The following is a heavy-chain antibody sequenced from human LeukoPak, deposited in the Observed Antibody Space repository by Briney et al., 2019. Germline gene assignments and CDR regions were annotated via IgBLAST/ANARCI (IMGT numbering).Heavy chain of an antibody. CDR3: ARGGYSYGYMGYSDY. CDR2: IYYSGST. D-gene: IGHD5-18*01. J-gene: IGHJ4*02. V-gene: IGHV4-59*08. Sequence: KPSETLSLTCTVSGGSISGYYWSWIRQPPGKGLEWIGYIYYSGSTNYNPSLKSRVTISVDTSKNQFSLKLSSVSAADTAVYYCARGGYSYGYMGYSDYWGQGTLVTVSS. CDR1: GGSISGYY.